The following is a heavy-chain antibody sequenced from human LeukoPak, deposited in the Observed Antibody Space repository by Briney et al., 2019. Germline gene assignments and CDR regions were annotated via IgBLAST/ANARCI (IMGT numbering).Heavy chain of an antibody. J-gene: IGHJ4*02. D-gene: IGHD3-22*01. Sequence: GGSLRLSCAASGFTFSSYAMSWVRQAAGKGLEWVSAISGSGGSTYYADSVKGRFTISRDNSKNTLYLQMNSLRAEDTAVYYCARAPQYYDSSGCFDYWGQGTLVTVSS. CDR2: ISGSGGST. V-gene: IGHV3-23*01. CDR1: GFTFSSYA. CDR3: ARAPQYYDSSGCFDY.